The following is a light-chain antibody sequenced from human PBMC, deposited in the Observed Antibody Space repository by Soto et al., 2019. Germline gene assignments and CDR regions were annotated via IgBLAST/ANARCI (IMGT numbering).Light chain of an antibody. CDR3: QEYNSY. CDR2: KAS. Sequence: DNQMTQSPSTLSASVGDRVTITCRASQGIDDWLAWYQQKPGKAPKLLIYKASNLESGVPSRFSGRGFGTEFTLTISSVQPDDSATYYCQEYNSYFGGGTKVEIK. V-gene: IGKV1-5*03. CDR1: QGIDDW. J-gene: IGKJ4*01.